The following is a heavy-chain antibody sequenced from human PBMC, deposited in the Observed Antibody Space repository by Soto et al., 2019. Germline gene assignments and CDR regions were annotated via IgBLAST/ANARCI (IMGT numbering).Heavy chain of an antibody. CDR2: IYYSGST. CDR1: GGSISSGGYY. D-gene: IGHD3-22*01. V-gene: IGHV4-31*03. Sequence: QVQLQESGPGLVKPSQTLSLTCTVSGGSISSGGYYWNWIRQHPGKGLEWIGYIYYSGSTSYNPSLKSRVTISADTSMNQSSLKLSPVTAADTAVYYCARARYYDRSGYFGGFDYWGQGILVTVSS. J-gene: IGHJ4*02. CDR3: ARARYYDRSGYFGGFDY.